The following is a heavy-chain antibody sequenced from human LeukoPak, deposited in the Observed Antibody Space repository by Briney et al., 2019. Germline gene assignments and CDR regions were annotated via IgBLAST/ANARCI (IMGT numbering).Heavy chain of an antibody. CDR1: GGTFSSYA. J-gene: IGHJ6*03. CDR3: ARLYCSGGSCYEGRYYYYYMDV. CDR2: IIPIFGTA. D-gene: IGHD2-15*01. V-gene: IGHV1-69*13. Sequence: SVKVSCKASGGTFSSYAISWVRQAPGQGLEWMGGIIPIFGTANYAQKFQGRVTITADESTSTAYMELSSLRSEDTAVYYCARLYCSGGSCYEGRYYYYYMDVWGKGTTVTVSS.